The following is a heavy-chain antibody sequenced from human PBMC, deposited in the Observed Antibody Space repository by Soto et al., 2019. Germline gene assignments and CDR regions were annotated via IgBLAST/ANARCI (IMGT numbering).Heavy chain of an antibody. CDR2: IWYDGSNK. CDR3: ARVEAKDQLARFDY. V-gene: IGHV3-33*01. D-gene: IGHD6-13*01. J-gene: IGHJ4*02. CDR1: GFTFSSYG. Sequence: QVQLVESGGGVVQPGRSLRLSCAASGFTFSSYGMHWVRQAPGKGLEWVAVIWYDGSNKYYADSVKGRFTISRDNSKYTLYLQMNSLRAEDTAVYYCARVEAKDQLARFDYWGQGTLVTVSS.